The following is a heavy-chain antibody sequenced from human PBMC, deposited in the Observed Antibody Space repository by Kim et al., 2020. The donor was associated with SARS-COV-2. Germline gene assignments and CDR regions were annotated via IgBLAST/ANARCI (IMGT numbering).Heavy chain of an antibody. J-gene: IGHJ4*02. D-gene: IGHD2-2*01. Sequence: GGSLRLSCAASGFTFSNAWMSWVRQAPGKGLEWVGRIKSKTDGGTTDYAAPVKGRFTISRDDSKNTLYLQMNSLKTEDTAVYYCTRISRGPPGYDYWGQGTLVTVSS. CDR3: TRISRGPPGYDY. CDR1: GFTFSNAW. V-gene: IGHV3-15*01. CDR2: IKSKTDGGTT.